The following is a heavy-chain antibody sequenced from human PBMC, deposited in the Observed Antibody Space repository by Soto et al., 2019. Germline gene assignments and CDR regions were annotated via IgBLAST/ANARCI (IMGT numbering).Heavy chain of an antibody. V-gene: IGHV1-46*03. CDR1: GGTFSSYT. Sequence: GASVKVSCKASGGTFSSYTISWVRQAPGQRLEWMGWINPSVGSSTYAQKFQGRVTMTRDTSTSTVYMELSSLRSEDTAVYYCARAYSGYDHFDYWAQGALVTGSS. D-gene: IGHD5-12*01. CDR2: INPSVGSS. J-gene: IGHJ4*02. CDR3: ARAYSGYDHFDY.